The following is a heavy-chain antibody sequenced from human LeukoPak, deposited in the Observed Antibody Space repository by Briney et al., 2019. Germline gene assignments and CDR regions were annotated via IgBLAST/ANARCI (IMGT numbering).Heavy chain of an antibody. CDR1: GGSFSSYY. D-gene: IGHD6-19*01. CDR3: ATEVAGTPFLRY. V-gene: IGHV4-39*07. J-gene: IGHJ4*02. Sequence: PSETLSLTCAVYGGSFSSYYWGWIRQPPGKGLECIGTIYYSGSTYYNPSLKSRVTISVDTSKNQFSLKLSSVTAADTAVYYCATEVAGTPFLRYWGQGILVTVSS. CDR2: IYYSGST.